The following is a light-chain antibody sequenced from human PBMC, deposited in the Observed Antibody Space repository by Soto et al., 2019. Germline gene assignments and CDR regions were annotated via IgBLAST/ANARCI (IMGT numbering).Light chain of an antibody. J-gene: IGKJ4*01. CDR3: QQSYSTPLT. Sequence: DIQMTQSPSSLSASVGDRVTITCRASQSISNYLNWYQQKPGKAPKVLIYAASSLQSGVPSRFSGSGSGTDFTLTISSLQPEDFATYYCQQSYSTPLTFGGGTNVEI. CDR1: QSISNY. CDR2: AAS. V-gene: IGKV1-39*01.